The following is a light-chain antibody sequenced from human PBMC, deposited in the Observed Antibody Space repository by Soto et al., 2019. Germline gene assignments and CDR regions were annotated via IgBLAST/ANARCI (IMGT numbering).Light chain of an antibody. Sequence: GMTQSAATLSVSPRERATLSCRASQSVTTNMAWYQQKPGQAPRLLIYGASTRATGIPARFSGSGSGTDFTLTISSLQSEDFAVYYCQQYNNWPPWTFAQGTKVDI. CDR2: GAS. CDR3: QQYNNWPPWT. CDR1: QSVTTN. J-gene: IGKJ1*01. V-gene: IGKV3-15*01.